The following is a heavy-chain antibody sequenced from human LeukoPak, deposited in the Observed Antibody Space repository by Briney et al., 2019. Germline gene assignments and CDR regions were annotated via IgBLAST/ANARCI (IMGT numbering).Heavy chain of an antibody. V-gene: IGHV3-23*01. CDR2: ISGSGGST. D-gene: IGHD2-2*01. Sequence: PGGSLRLSCAASGFTFSSYGMHWVRQAPGKGLEWVSAISGSGGSTYYADSVKGRFTISRDNSKNTLYLQMNSLRAEDTAVYYCAKDQVLPYYFDYWGQGTLVTVSS. J-gene: IGHJ4*02. CDR1: GFTFSSYG. CDR3: AKDQVLPYYFDY.